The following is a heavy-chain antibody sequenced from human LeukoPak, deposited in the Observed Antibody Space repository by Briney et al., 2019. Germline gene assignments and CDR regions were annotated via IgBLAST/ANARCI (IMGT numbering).Heavy chain of an antibody. Sequence: PGGSLRLSCAASGFTFSSYSMNWVPQAPGKGLEWVSSISRSSNYKYYADSVKGRFTISRDNAKNSLYLQMNSLRAEDTALYYCASSRYDSSGYYGIIGYWGQGTLVTVSS. CDR3: ASSRYDSSGYYGIIGY. CDR1: GFTFSSYS. CDR2: ISRSSNYK. V-gene: IGHV3-21*01. J-gene: IGHJ4*02. D-gene: IGHD3-22*01.